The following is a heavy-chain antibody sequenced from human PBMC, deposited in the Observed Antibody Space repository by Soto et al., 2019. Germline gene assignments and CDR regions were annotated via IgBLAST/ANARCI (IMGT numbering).Heavy chain of an antibody. CDR2: IDSRGRTL. CDR3: ARQAARNYIDS. V-gene: IGHV3-11*01. J-gene: IGHJ4*02. Sequence: GVLRLSCVASGFTFSDYSMSWIRQAPGKGLGWLAFIDSRGRTLSYADSVRGRFTISRDNAENSVYLQMDSLRADDTAVYYCARQAARNYIDSWGQGNSVTVSS. CDR1: GFTFSDYS. D-gene: IGHD6-6*01.